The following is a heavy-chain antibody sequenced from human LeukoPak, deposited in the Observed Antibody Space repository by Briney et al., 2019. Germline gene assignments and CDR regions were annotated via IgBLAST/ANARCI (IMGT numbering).Heavy chain of an antibody. CDR2: IIPILGIA. CDR1: GGTFSSYA. D-gene: IGHD1-26*01. CDR3: ARVGYSGSYPIDY. V-gene: IGHV1-69*04. Sequence: SVKVSCKASGGTFSSYAISWVRQAPGQGLEWMGRIIPILGIANYAQKFQGRVTITADKSTSTAYMELSSLRSEDTAVYYCARVGYSGSYPIDYWGQGTLVTVSS. J-gene: IGHJ4*02.